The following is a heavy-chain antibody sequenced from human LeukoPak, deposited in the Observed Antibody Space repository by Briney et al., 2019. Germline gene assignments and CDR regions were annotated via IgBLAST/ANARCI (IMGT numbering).Heavy chain of an antibody. Sequence: ASVKVSCKASGYTFTSYGFSWVRQAPGQGLEWMGWISAYNGNTNYAQKLQGRVTMTTDTSTSTAYMELRSLRSDDTAVYYCARLNSSSQNWDYMDVWGKGTTVTVSS. CDR3: ARLNSSSQNWDYMDV. J-gene: IGHJ6*03. V-gene: IGHV1-18*01. CDR1: GYTFTSYG. D-gene: IGHD6-13*01. CDR2: ISAYNGNT.